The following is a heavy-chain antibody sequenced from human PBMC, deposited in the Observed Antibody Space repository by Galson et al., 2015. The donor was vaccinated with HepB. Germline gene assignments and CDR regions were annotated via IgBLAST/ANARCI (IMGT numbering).Heavy chain of an antibody. V-gene: IGHV1-69*10. CDR1: GGTFSSYA. J-gene: IGHJ4*02. Sequence: SCKASGGTFSSYAISWARQAPGQGLEWMGGIIPILGIANYAQKFQGRVTITADKSTSIAYMELSSLRSEDTAVYYCARVGPGVGEGAKDYWGQGTLVTVSS. D-gene: IGHD1-26*01. CDR2: IIPILGIA. CDR3: ARVGPGVGEGAKDY.